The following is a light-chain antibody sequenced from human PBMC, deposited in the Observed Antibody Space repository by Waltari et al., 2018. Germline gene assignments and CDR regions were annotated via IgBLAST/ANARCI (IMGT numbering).Light chain of an antibody. Sequence: EIMLTQSPATLSLSPGERATLSCRASQTVSSYLAWYQQKPGQAPRLLIYDASNRATGIPARFSGSGSGTDFTLTISSLEPEDFAVYYCQQRTNWPPEYTFGQGTKLEIK. J-gene: IGKJ2*01. CDR1: QTVSSY. V-gene: IGKV3-11*01. CDR3: QQRTNWPPEYT. CDR2: DAS.